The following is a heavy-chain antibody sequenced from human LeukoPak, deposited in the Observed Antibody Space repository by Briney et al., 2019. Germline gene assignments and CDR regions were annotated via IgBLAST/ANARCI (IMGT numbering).Heavy chain of an antibody. CDR2: ISYSGST. Sequence: SETLSLTCTVSGGSVSSGSYYWSWIRQPPGKGLEWIGYISYSGSTNYNPSLKSRVTMSLDTSKNQFSLKLSSVTAADTAVYYCARGLRAYYFDGSGHFDYWGQGTLITVSS. D-gene: IGHD3-22*01. CDR3: ARGLRAYYFDGSGHFDY. CDR1: GGSVSSGSYY. J-gene: IGHJ4*02. V-gene: IGHV4-61*01.